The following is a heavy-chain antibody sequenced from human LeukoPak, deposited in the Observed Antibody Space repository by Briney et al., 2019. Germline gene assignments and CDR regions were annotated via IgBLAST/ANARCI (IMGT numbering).Heavy chain of an antibody. J-gene: IGHJ3*02. Sequence: PGGSLRLSCAASGFAFSSYGMHWVRQAPGKGLEWVAFIRYDGSNKYYADSVKGRFTISRDNSKNTLYLQMNSLRAEDTAVYYCAKTRGYSGYDAFDIWGQGTMVTVSS. CDR2: IRYDGSNK. CDR1: GFAFSSYG. V-gene: IGHV3-30*02. D-gene: IGHD5-12*01. CDR3: AKTRGYSGYDAFDI.